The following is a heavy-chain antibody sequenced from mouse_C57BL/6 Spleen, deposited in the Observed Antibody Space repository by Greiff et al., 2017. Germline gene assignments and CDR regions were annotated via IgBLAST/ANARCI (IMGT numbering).Heavy chain of an antibody. CDR2: IDPSDSYT. V-gene: IGHV1-69*01. Sequence: VQLQQPGAELVMPGASVKLSCKASGYTFTSYWMHWVKQRPGQGLEWIGEIDPSDSYTNYNQKFKGKSTLTVDKSSSTAYMQRSSLTSEDSAVYYCARPRYWYFDVWGTGTTVTVSS. CDR1: GYTFTSYW. CDR3: ARPRYWYFDV. J-gene: IGHJ1*03.